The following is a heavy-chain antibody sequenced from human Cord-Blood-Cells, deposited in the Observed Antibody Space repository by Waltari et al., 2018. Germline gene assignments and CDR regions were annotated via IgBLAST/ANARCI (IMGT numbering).Heavy chain of an antibody. CDR2: ISGSGGST. D-gene: IGHD6-13*01. CDR3: AKDRSSSWYYFDY. J-gene: IGHJ4*02. Sequence: EVQLLESGGGLVQPGGSLRLSCAASGFTFSSYAMSWVRPAPGKGLEWVSAISGSGGSTYYADSVKGRFTISRDNSKNTLYLQMNSLRAEDTAVYYCAKDRSSSWYYFDYWGQGTLVTVSS. CDR1: GFTFSSYA. V-gene: IGHV3-23*01.